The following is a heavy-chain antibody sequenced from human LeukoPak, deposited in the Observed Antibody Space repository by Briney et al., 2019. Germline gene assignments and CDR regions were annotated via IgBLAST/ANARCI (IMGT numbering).Heavy chain of an antibody. V-gene: IGHV4-4*07. J-gene: IGHJ6*03. Sequence: SETLSLTCTVSGGSISSYYWSWIRQPAGKGLEWIGRIYTSGSTNYNPSLKSRVTISVDTSKNQFSLKLSSVTAADTAVYYCARAGGYCSSTSCPYYYYYYMDVWGKGTTVTVSS. CDR3: ARAGGYCSSTSCPYYYYYYMDV. CDR2: IYTSGST. D-gene: IGHD2-2*01. CDR1: GGSISSYY.